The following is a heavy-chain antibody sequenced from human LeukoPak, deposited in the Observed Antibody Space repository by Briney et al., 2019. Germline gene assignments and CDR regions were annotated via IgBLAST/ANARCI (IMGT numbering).Heavy chain of an antibody. CDR1: GGSISNSNW. CDR3: ARVRIYRGYYFDY. CDR2: IYHSGGT. Sequence: PSETLSLTCAVSGGSISNSNWWSWVRQPPGRGLEWIGEIYHSGGTNYNPSLKSRLTISVDKSKNQFSLKLSSVTAADTAVYYCARVRIYRGYYFDYWGQGTLVTVSS. D-gene: IGHD1-14*01. J-gene: IGHJ4*02. V-gene: IGHV4-4*02.